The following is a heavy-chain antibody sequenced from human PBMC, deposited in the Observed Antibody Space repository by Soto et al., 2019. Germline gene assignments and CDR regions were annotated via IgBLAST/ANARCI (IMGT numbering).Heavy chain of an antibody. CDR1: GFTVSGNY. D-gene: IGHD4-17*01. J-gene: IGHJ6*02. Sequence: PGGSLRLSCAASGFTVSGNYMSWVRQAPGKGLEWVSVIYSGGSTYYADSVKGRFTISRDNSKNTLYLQMNSLRAEDTAVYYCARGATVTYYAMDVRGQGTTVTVSS. CDR3: ARGATVTYYAMDV. CDR2: IYSGGST. V-gene: IGHV3-53*01.